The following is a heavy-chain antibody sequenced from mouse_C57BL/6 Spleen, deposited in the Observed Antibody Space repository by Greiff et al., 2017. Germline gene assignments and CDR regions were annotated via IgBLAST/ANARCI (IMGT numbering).Heavy chain of an antibody. J-gene: IGHJ1*03. CDR2: IYPGSGNP. Sequence: VQLQQSGAELVRPGASVKLSCKASGYTFTDYYINWVKQRPGQGLEWIARIYPGSGNPYYNEKFKGKATLTAEKSSSTAYMQLSSLTSEDSAVYVYERERSSGDGYVDVWGTGTTVTVSS. CDR3: ERERSSGDGYVDV. D-gene: IGHD1-3*01. CDR1: GYTFTDYY. V-gene: IGHV1-76*01.